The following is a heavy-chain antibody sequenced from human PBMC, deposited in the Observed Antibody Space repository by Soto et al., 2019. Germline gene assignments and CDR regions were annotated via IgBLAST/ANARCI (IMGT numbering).Heavy chain of an antibody. Sequence: SETLSLTCAVSGGSISSYFWSWIRQSPEKGLEWIGHIHNSGSPYNNPSLRSRVTISADTSMNQFSLALTSVTAADTAIYYCARGSTTETVDFWGQGIQVTLSS. J-gene: IGHJ4*02. CDR3: ARGSTTETVDF. V-gene: IGHV4-30-4*01. CDR2: IHNSGSP. CDR1: GGSISSYF.